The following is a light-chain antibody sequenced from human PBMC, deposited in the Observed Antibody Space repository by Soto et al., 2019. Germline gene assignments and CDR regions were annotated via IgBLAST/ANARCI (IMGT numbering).Light chain of an antibody. CDR3: KSDDSRLSAFDG. CDR1: SSNIGAVYD. CDR2: GHS. J-gene: IGLJ1*01. V-gene: IGLV1-40*01. Sequence: QSVLTKRPSVSGSQGQWFTISCTWISSNIGAVYDVHWYQQLPGIAPKLIIYGHSNRHSGGPHRFSGGTSGASASLAMHGLQAEDEADYYFKSDDSRLSAFDGFGTGTKVTVL.